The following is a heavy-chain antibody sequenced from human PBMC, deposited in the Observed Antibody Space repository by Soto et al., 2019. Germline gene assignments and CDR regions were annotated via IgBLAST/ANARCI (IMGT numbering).Heavy chain of an antibody. CDR3: AGGGRGSYGFGF. D-gene: IGHD6-6*01. Sequence: EVQLVESGGGLLQPGGSLRLSCAASGFTFTDYWMHWVRQVPGQGLVWVSRINGDGSSTNYADSVKGRFTISRDTAKNTALLQMSSLRSEATALFYCAGGGRGSYGFGFWCQGTMVTFSS. CDR1: GFTFTDYW. J-gene: IGHJ4*02. V-gene: IGHV3-74*01. CDR2: INGDGSST.